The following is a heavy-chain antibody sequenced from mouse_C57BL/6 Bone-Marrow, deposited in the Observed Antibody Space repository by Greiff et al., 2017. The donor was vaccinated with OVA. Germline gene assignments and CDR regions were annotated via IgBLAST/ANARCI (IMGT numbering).Heavy chain of an antibody. CDR3: ASLYYGSSYEYFDV. V-gene: IGHV7-3*01. D-gene: IGHD1-1*01. J-gene: IGHJ1*03. CDR2: IRTKANGYTT. Sequence: EVMLVESGGGLVQPGGSLSLSCAASGFTFTDYYMSWVRQPPGKALEWLGFIRTKANGYTTEYSSSVKGRFTISRANSQSILYLQMNTLRAEDSATYYCASLYYGSSYEYFDVWGTGTTVTVSS. CDR1: GFTFTDYY.